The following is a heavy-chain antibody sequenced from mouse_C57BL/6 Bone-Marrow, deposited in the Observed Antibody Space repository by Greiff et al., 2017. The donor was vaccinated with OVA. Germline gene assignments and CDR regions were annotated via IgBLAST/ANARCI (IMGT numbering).Heavy chain of an antibody. V-gene: IGHV1-54*01. CDR1: GYAFTNYL. CDR2: INPGSGGT. J-gene: IGHJ2*01. CDR3: AKGDTPYYFDY. Sequence: VQLKESGAELVRPGTSVKVSCKASGYAFTNYLIEWVKQRPGQGLEWIGVINPGSGGTNYNEKFKGKATLTADKSSSTAYMQLSSLTSEDSAVYFCAKGDTPYYFDYWGQGTTLTVSS. D-gene: IGHD5-1-1*01.